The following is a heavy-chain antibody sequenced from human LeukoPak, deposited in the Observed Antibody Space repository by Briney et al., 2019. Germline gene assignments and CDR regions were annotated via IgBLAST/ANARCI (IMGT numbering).Heavy chain of an antibody. CDR1: GFTVSNNY. D-gene: IGHD6-19*01. CDR2: IYSSGST. J-gene: IGHJ4*02. CDR3: ARGVYSSGWYFDY. V-gene: IGHV3-66*01. Sequence: GGSLRLSCAASGFTVSNNYMSWVRQAPGKGLEWVSLIYSSGSTNYPDSVKGRFTISRGNPKNTLYLQMNSLRAEDTAVYYCARGVYSSGWYFDYWGQGTLVTVSS.